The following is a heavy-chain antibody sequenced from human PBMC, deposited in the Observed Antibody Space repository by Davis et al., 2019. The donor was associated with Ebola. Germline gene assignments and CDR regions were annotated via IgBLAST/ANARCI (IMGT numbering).Heavy chain of an antibody. CDR1: GYTSTSYG. V-gene: IGHV1-18*01. CDR2: ISAYNGNT. J-gene: IGHJ6*02. CDR3: ARGLGYDFWSGYHYGMDV. Sequence: ASVKVSCKASGYTSTSYGISWVRQAPGQGLEWMGWISAYNGNTNYAQKFQGRVNITRDTSTSTAYMELRSLRSDDTAVYYCARGLGYDFWSGYHYGMDVWGQGTTVTVSS. D-gene: IGHD3-3*01.